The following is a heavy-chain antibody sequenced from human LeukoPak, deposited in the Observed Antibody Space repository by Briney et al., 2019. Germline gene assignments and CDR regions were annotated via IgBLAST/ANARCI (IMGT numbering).Heavy chain of an antibody. CDR3: VGSMVKSVPSLDD. D-gene: IGHD5-18*01. CDR1: GFTFSSYG. CDR2: IWYDGSNK. V-gene: IGHV3-33*01. Sequence: GRSLRLSCAPSGFTFSSYGMLWVRQARGKGLECVAVIWYDGSNKYYTVTVKGRFTISRDNSKNTLYLQMNSVRAEDTAVYYCVGSMVKSVPSLDDWGQGSLVTV. J-gene: IGHJ4*02.